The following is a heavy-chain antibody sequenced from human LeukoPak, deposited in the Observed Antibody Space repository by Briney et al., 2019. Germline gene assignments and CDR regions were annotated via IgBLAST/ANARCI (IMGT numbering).Heavy chain of an antibody. V-gene: IGHV1-69*13. CDR2: IIPIFGTA. CDR1: GGTFSSYA. Sequence: SVKVSCKASGGTFSSYAISWVRQAPGQGLEWMGGIIPIFGTANYAQKFQGRVTITADEPTSTAYMELSSLRSEDTAVYYCARGLGATKGPDDWGQGTLVTVSS. CDR3: ARGLGATKGPDD. J-gene: IGHJ4*02. D-gene: IGHD1-26*01.